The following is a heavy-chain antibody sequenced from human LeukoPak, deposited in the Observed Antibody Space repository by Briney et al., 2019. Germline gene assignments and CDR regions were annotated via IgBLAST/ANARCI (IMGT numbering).Heavy chain of an antibody. CDR3: ARDSVRNAFDI. Sequence: ASVKVSCKASGYNFISYGITWVRQAPGQGLEWMGGIIPIFGTANYAQKFQGRVTITADESTSTAYMELSSLRSEDTAVYYCARDSVRNAFDIWGQGTMVTVSS. D-gene: IGHD3-10*01. J-gene: IGHJ3*02. V-gene: IGHV1-69*13. CDR2: IIPIFGTA. CDR1: GYNFISYG.